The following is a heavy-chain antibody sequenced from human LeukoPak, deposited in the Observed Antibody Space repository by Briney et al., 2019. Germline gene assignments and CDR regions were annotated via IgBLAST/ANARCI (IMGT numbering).Heavy chain of an antibody. J-gene: IGHJ6*02. Sequence: ASVKVSCKASGYTFTSYVMNWVRQAPGQGLEWMGWINTNTGNPTYTQGFTGRFVFSLDTSVSTAYLQIGSLKAEDTAVYYCASYLGELYYYYGMDVWGQGTTVTVSS. D-gene: IGHD3-10*01. CDR2: INTNTGNP. CDR1: GYTFTSYV. CDR3: ASYLGELYYYYGMDV. V-gene: IGHV7-4-1*01.